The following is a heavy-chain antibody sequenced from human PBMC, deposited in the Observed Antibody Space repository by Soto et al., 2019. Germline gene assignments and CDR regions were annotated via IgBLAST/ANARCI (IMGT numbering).Heavy chain of an antibody. Sequence: PSETLSLTCTVSGGSISSYYWSWIRQPPGKGLEWIGYIYYSGSTNYNPSLKSRVTISVDTSKNQFSLKLTSVTAADTAVYYCARDYYYDSSGFYLNYWCFDLWGSGTLVTVSS. D-gene: IGHD3-22*01. V-gene: IGHV4-59*01. CDR3: ARDYYYDSSGFYLNYWCFDL. CDR1: GGSISSYY. J-gene: IGHJ2*01. CDR2: IYYSGST.